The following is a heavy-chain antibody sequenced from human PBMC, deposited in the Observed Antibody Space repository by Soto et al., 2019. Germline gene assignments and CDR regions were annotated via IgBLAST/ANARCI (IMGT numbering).Heavy chain of an antibody. CDR1: GFTFSDLH. V-gene: IGHV3-72*01. D-gene: IGHD1-20*01. J-gene: IGHJ4*02. Sequence: EVQLVESGGGLVQPGGSLSLSCEASGFTFSDLHMDWVRQAPGKGLEWVGRIRNKADSYTTHYAASVKGRFTVSRDDSKSSMDLQINSLGTEEPGVDFCGRVPYNKCWYPDYWGRGTLVTVSS. CDR2: IRNKADSYTT. CDR3: GRVPYNKCWYPDY.